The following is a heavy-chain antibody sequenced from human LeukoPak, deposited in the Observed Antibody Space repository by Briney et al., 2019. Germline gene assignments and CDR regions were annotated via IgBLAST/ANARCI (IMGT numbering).Heavy chain of an antibody. V-gene: IGHV4-4*07. D-gene: IGHD6-13*01. J-gene: IGHJ4*02. CDR2: IYTSGST. CDR1: GGSISSYY. CDR3: ARDPGGYSSSWFDY. Sequence: PSETLSLTCTVSGGSISSYYWSWIRQPAGKGLEWIGRIYTSGSTNYSPSLKSRVTMSVDTSKNQFSLKLSSVTAADTAVYYCARDPGGYSSSWFDYWGQGTLVTVSS.